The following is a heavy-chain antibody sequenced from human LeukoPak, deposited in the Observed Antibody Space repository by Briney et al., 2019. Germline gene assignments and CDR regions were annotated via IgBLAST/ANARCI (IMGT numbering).Heavy chain of an antibody. Sequence: PGGSLRLSCAASGFTFSSYEMNWVRQAPGKGLEWISYISASGTITHYADSVEGRFTISRDNAKNSLYLQMNSLRAEDTAVYYCARGRAEWLLFGNRFDPWGQGTLVTVSS. D-gene: IGHD3-3*01. V-gene: IGHV3-48*03. CDR2: ISASGTIT. CDR3: ARGRAEWLLFGNRFDP. J-gene: IGHJ5*02. CDR1: GFTFSSYE.